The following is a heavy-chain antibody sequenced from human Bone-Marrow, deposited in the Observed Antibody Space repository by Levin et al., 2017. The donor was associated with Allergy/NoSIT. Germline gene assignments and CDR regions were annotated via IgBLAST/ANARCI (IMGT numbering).Heavy chain of an antibody. CDR1: GFTFGDYA. V-gene: IGHV3-49*03. CDR2: IRSKAYGGTT. Sequence: GGSLRLSCTASGFTFGDYAMSWFRQAPGKGLEWVGFIRSKAYGGTTEYAASVKGRFTISRDDSKSIAYLQMNSLKTEDTAVYYCTRDLSTPANYYDFWSGYRDWRADYWGQGTLVTVSS. D-gene: IGHD3-3*01. CDR3: TRDLSTPANYYDFWSGYRDWRADY. J-gene: IGHJ4*02.